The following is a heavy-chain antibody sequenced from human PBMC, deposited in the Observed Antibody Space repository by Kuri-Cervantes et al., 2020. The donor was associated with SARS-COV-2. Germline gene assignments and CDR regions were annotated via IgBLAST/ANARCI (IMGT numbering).Heavy chain of an antibody. V-gene: IGHV3-53*01. CDR3: ARALRPRGDAFDI. D-gene: IGHD3-10*01. CDR1: GFTVSSNY. Sequence: GGSLRLSCAASGFTVSSNYMSWVRRAPGKGLEWVSVIYSGGSTYYADSVKGRFTISRDNSKNTLYLQMNSLRAEDTAVYYCARALRPRGDAFDIWGQGTMVTVSS. J-gene: IGHJ3*02. CDR2: IYSGGST.